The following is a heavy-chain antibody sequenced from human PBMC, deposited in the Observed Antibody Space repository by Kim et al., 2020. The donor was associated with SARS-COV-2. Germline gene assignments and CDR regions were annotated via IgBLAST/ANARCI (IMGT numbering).Heavy chain of an antibody. V-gene: IGHV1-69*13. CDR1: GGTFSSYA. CDR3: ARTYSSSWSEYYFDY. J-gene: IGHJ4*02. CDR2: IIPIFGTA. Sequence: ASVKVSCKASGGTFSSYAISWVRQAPGQGLEWMGGIIPIFGTANYAQKFQGRVTITADESTSTAYMELSSLRSEDTAVYYCARTYSSSWSEYYFDYWGQGTLVTVSS. D-gene: IGHD6-13*01.